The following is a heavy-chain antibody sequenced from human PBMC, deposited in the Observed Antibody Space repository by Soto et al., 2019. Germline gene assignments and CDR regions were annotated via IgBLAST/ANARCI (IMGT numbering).Heavy chain of an antibody. D-gene: IGHD2-8*02. CDR1: GGSFSAYY. CDR3: ARGQSSLLLDC. V-gene: IGHV4-34*01. CDR2: INHSGST. J-gene: IGHJ4*02. Sequence: QVQLQQWGAGLLKPSETLSLTCAVYGGSFSAYYWSWIRQPPGKGLEWIGEINHSGSTNYNASLKRRVTISVDTSKNQFSLKLSSVTAADTAVYYCARGQSSLLLDCWGQGILVTVSS.